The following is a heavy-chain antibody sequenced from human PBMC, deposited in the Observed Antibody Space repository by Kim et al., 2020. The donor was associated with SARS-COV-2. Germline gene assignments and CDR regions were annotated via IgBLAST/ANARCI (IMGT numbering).Heavy chain of an antibody. CDR2: IKQDGSQK. D-gene: IGHD3-16*01. V-gene: IGHV3-7*01. J-gene: IGHJ4*02. CDR1: GFTFPVFW. Sequence: GGSLRLSCAASGFTFPVFWMNWVRQAPGKGLEWVANIKQDGSQKYYVDSVKGRFTISRDNAQNSLYLHMNTLRSDDTAVDYCGRASMGRFDSWGQGALVNVSS. CDR3: GRASMGRFDS.